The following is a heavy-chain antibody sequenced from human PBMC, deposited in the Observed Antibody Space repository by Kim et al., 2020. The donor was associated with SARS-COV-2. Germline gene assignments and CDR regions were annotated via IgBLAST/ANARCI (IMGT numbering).Heavy chain of an antibody. CDR1: GYSFTSYW. CDR3: ARSGYCSGGSCYGASYGMDV. V-gene: IGHV5-51*01. Sequence: GESLKISCKGSGYSFTSYWIGWVRQMPGKGLEWMGIIYPGDSDTRYSPSFQGQVTISADKSISTAYLQWSSLKASDTAMYYCARSGYCSGGSCYGASYGMDVWGQGTTVTVSS. J-gene: IGHJ6*02. D-gene: IGHD2-15*01. CDR2: IYPGDSDT.